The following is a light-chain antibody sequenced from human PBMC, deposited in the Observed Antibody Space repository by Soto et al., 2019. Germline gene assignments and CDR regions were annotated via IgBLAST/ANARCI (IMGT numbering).Light chain of an antibody. CDR1: QSVGTY. CDR3: LQRSIGFT. J-gene: IGKJ3*01. Sequence: EIVLTQSPATLSLSPGERATLSCGASQSVGTYLAWYQQKRGQSPRLLIYGASKRAPGIPARFSGSGSGTDFTLTINSLEPEDFAVYHCLQRSIGFTFGPGTKVEVK. CDR2: GAS. V-gene: IGKV3-11*01.